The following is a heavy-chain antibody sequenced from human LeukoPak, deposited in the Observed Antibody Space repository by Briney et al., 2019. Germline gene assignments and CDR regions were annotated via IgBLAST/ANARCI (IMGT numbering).Heavy chain of an antibody. V-gene: IGHV3-74*01. J-gene: IGHJ4*02. D-gene: IGHD2-15*01. Sequence: GGSLRLSCAASGFSFSSFWMHWVRQAPGKGLVWVSGIKSDGAGTSYVDSVKGRFTISRDNAKNSLYLQMNSLRAEDTAVYYCARDGHCSGGSCYPHDYWGQGTLVTVSS. CDR3: ARDGHCSGGSCYPHDY. CDR1: GFSFSSFW. CDR2: IKSDGAGT.